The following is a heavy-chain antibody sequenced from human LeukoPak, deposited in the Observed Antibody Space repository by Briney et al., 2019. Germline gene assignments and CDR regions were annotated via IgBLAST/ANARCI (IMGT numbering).Heavy chain of an antibody. J-gene: IGHJ3*02. CDR3: ASEGGYCSGGSCLFLGAFDI. CDR1: GYTFNSYY. Sequence: VASVKVSCKASGYTFNSYYMHWVRQAPGQGLEWMGIINPSGDFTSYAQKFQGRVTMTRDTSTSTVYMELSSLRSEDTAVYYCASEGGYCSGGSCLFLGAFDIWGQGTMVTVSS. D-gene: IGHD2-15*01. CDR2: INPSGDFT. V-gene: IGHV1-46*02.